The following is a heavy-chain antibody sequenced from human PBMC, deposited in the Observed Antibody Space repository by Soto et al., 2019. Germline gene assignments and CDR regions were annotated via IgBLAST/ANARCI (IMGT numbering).Heavy chain of an antibody. D-gene: IGHD3-22*01. CDR3: ARASEGRGQNYYDSSGYDY. CDR2: IGTAGDT. V-gene: IGHV3-13*01. CDR1: GFTFSSYD. Sequence: PGGSLRLSCAASGFTFSSYDMHWVRQATGKGLEWVSAIGTAGDTYYPGSVKGRFTISRENAKNSLYLQMNSLRAEDTAVYYCARASEGRGQNYYDSSGYDYWGQGTLVTVSS. J-gene: IGHJ4*02.